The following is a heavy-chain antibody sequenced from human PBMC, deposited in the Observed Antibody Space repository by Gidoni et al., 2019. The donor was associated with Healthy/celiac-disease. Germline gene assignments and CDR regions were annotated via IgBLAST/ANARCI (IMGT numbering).Heavy chain of an antibody. J-gene: IGHJ6*02. CDR3: AREGEYSSSYYYYYGMDV. CDR1: GYTFTSYV. Sequence: QVQLVQSGAEVKKPGASVKVSCKASGYTFTSYVTSWVRQAPGQGLEWMGWISAYNGNTNYAQKLQGRVTMTTDTSTSTAYMELRSLRSDDTAVYYCAREGEYSSSYYYYYGMDVWGQGTTVTVSS. V-gene: IGHV1-18*01. CDR2: ISAYNGNT. D-gene: IGHD6-6*01.